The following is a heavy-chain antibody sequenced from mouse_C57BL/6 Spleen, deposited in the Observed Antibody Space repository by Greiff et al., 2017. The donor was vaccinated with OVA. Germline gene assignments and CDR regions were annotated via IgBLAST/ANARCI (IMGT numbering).Heavy chain of an antibody. Sequence: EVKLMESGGGLVQPGGSMKLSCVASGFTFSNYWMNWVRQSPEKGLEWVAQIRLKSDNYATHYAESVKGRFTISRDDSKSSVYLQMNNLRAEDTGIYYCTYDGYYEGVFDYWGQGTTLTVSS. D-gene: IGHD2-3*01. CDR1: GFTFSNYW. V-gene: IGHV6-3*01. CDR3: TYDGYYEGVFDY. CDR2: IRLKSDNYAT. J-gene: IGHJ2*01.